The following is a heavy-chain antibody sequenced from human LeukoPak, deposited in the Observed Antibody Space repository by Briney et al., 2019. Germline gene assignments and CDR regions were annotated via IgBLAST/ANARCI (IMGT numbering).Heavy chain of an antibody. Sequence: GGSLRLSCAASGFTFSSYDMHWVRQAPGKGLEWVAVISYDGSNKYYADSVKGRFTISRDNSRNTLYLQMNSLRAEDTAVYYCAKEEATMVRGPWGYWGQGTLVTVSS. J-gene: IGHJ4*02. D-gene: IGHD3-10*01. V-gene: IGHV3-30-3*01. CDR1: GFTFSSYD. CDR3: AKEEATMVRGPWGY. CDR2: ISYDGSNK.